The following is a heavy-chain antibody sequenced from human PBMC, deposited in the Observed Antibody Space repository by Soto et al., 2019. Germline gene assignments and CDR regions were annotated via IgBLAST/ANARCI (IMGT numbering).Heavy chain of an antibody. J-gene: IGHJ5*02. D-gene: IGHD6-13*01. CDR1: CGSISSGGYY. V-gene: IGHV4-31*03. CDR2: IYYSGST. CDR3: ARGSTRIAAAGTNWFDP. Sequence: SETLSLTCTVSCGSISSGGYYWSWIRQHPGKGLEWIGYIYYSGSTYYNPSLKSRVTISVDTSKNQFSLKLSSVTAADTAVYYCARGSTRIAAAGTNWFDPWGQGTLVTVSS.